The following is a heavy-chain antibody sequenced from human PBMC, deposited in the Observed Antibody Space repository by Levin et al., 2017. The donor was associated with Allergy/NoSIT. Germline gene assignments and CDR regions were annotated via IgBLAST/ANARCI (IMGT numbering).Heavy chain of an antibody. CDR2: IWYDGSNK. J-gene: IGHJ6*02. D-gene: IGHD1-26*01. CDR1: GFTFSSYG. Sequence: GGSLRLSCAASGFTFSSYGMHWVRQAPGKGLEWVAVIWYDGSNKYYADSVKGRFTISRDNSKNTLYLQMNSLRAEDTAVYYCARDRGSSGSYFPFYYYDYGMDVWGQGTTVTVSS. CDR3: ARDRGSSGSYFPFYYYDYGMDV. V-gene: IGHV3-33*01.